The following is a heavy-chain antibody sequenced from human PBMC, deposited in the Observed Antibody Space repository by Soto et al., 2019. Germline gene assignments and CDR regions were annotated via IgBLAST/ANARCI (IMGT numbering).Heavy chain of an antibody. J-gene: IGHJ6*02. CDR2: IWYDGSNK. Sequence: QVQLVESGGGVVQPGRSLRLSCAASGFTFSSYGMHWVRQAPGKGLAWVAAIWYDGSNKYYADSVKGRFTISRDNSKNQLYLQMSSLRDEDTSVYYCARDHLAEGAVPYYYYGMDVWGQGTTVTVSS. CDR1: GFTFSSYG. V-gene: IGHV3-33*01. D-gene: IGHD6-19*01. CDR3: ARDHLAEGAVPYYYYGMDV.